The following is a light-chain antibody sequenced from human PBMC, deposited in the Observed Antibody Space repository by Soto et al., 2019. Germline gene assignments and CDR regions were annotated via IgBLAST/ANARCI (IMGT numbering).Light chain of an antibody. Sequence: DIVMTQTPLSSPVTLGQPASISCRSSQSRVHTDGNTYLSWLQQRPGQPPRLLIYKISDSFSGVPERFSGSGAGTDFTLKISRVEAEDVGVYYCMQTTQFPHTFGQGTKLEIK. CDR2: KIS. CDR1: QSRVHTDGNTY. J-gene: IGKJ2*01. CDR3: MQTTQFPHT. V-gene: IGKV2-24*01.